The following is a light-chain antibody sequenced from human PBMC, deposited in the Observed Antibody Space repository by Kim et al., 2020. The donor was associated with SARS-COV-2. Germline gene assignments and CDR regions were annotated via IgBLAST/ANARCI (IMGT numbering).Light chain of an antibody. CDR2: GDD. J-gene: IGLJ3*02. Sequence: KKVSDSCARSSVSSASKYVQWYQRRPGSAPTTLIYGDDQRPSGVPDRFSASIDTSSNSASLIISGLKTEDEADYYCQSYDNDNHGVFGGGTQLTVL. CDR1: SVSSASKY. CDR3: QSYDNDNHGV. V-gene: IGLV6-57*03.